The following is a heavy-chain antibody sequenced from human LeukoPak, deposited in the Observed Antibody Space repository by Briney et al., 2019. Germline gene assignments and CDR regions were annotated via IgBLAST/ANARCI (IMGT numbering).Heavy chain of an antibody. CDR2: IYYSGIT. CDR3: ARGCLIGFNYYYYYLDV. D-gene: IGHD5/OR15-5a*01. CDR1: GGSISSSSYY. J-gene: IGHJ6*03. V-gene: IGHV4-39*01. Sequence: SETLSLTCTVSGGSISSSSYYWGWIRQPPGKGLEWIGSIYYSGITYYNPSLKSRVAISVDTSKSQFSLKLSSVTAADTAVYYCARGCLIGFNYYYYYLDVWGKGTTVTVSS.